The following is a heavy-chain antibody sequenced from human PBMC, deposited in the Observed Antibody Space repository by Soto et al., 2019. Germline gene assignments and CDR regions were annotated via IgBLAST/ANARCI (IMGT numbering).Heavy chain of an antibody. D-gene: IGHD3-9*01. CDR3: ATLNKYDILTGFYPC. V-gene: IGHV3-66*01. J-gene: IGHJ4*02. CDR1: GFTVNSNY. CDR2: IYSDGST. Sequence: EVQLVESGGGLVQPGGSLRLSCAASGFTVNSNYMSWVRQAPGKGLEWVSVIYSDGSTYYADSVKGRFIISRDNYNYKVYFQMNSLSAEDNAEYYCATLNKYDILTGFYPCWGQGTLVTVSS.